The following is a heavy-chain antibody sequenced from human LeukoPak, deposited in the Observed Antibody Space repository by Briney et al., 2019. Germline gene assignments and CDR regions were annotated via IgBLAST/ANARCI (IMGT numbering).Heavy chain of an antibody. J-gene: IGHJ4*02. Sequence: GGSLRLSCAPSGFTFSTYGMHWVRQAPGKGLEWVAVISYDGRNKYYADSVKGRFTISRDNSENTLYLQMNSLRAEDTAVYYCVKDPPRDTPMVWKYWGQGTLVTVSS. V-gene: IGHV3-30*18. CDR2: ISYDGRNK. CDR3: VKDPPRDTPMVWKY. CDR1: GFTFSTYG. D-gene: IGHD5-18*01.